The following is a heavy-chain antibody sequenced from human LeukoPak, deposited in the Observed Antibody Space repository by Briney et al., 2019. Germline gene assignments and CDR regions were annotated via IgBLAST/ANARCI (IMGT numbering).Heavy chain of an antibody. J-gene: IGHJ4*02. Sequence: GESLKISCKASGNSFTTYWIGWVRQMPEKGLEWMGIIDPSDSETRYTPTFQGQVTISADKSLTTAYLQWNSLKASDTAMYYCARQTAMGRSGDYWGQGTLVTVSS. CDR1: GNSFTTYW. CDR2: IDPSDSET. CDR3: ARQTAMGRSGDY. V-gene: IGHV5-51*01. D-gene: IGHD5-18*01.